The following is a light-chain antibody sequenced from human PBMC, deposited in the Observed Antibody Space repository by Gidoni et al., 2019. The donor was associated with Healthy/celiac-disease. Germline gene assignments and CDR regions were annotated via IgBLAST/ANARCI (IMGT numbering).Light chain of an antibody. CDR2: PLS. V-gene: IGKV2-40*01. CDR1: QSLLDSHDGHTY. J-gene: IGKJ1*01. Sequence: DILMTQTPLSLPVTPGEPAPISCRSSQSLLDSHDGHTYLDWDLQKPVQSPQLLIYPLSYRASGVPDRFSGSGSGTDFTLKISRVEAEDVGVYYCMQRIEFPWTFGQGTKVEIK. CDR3: MQRIEFPWT.